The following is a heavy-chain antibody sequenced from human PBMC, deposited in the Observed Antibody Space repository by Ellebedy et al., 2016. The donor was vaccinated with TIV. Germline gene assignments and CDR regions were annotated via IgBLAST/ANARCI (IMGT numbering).Heavy chain of an antibody. D-gene: IGHD4-23*01. CDR1: GFTFSSYG. J-gene: IGHJ6*01. CDR2: IWYDGTNK. CDR3: ATRGDYGGNTNYYYGMDV. V-gene: IGHV3-33*01. Sequence: GESLKISCAASGFTFSSYGMHWVSQAPGKGLEWVAVIWYDGTNKYYADSVKGRFTISRDNSKNTLYLQMNSLRAEDTAVYYCATRGDYGGNTNYYYGMDVWGQGTTVTVSS.